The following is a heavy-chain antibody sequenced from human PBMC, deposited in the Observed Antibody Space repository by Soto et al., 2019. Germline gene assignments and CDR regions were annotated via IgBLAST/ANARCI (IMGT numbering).Heavy chain of an antibody. CDR2: ARDKAQGYST. V-gene: IGHV3-72*01. CDR3: VRFTYVPDSSGYSPGFEY. Sequence: CRVALVTLSDHSIDRVRPAPGKGVEWVGRARDKAQGYSTAYAASVKGRFTTSRDESKNSVYLRMNSLKTEDTAVYYCVRFTYVPDSSGYSPGFEY. CDR1: LVTLSDHS. J-gene: IGHJ1*01. D-gene: IGHD3-22*01.